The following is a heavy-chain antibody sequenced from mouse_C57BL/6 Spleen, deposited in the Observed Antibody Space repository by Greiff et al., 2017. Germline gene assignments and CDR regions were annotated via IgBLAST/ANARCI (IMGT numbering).Heavy chain of an antibody. J-gene: IGHJ2*01. CDR3: ARNPCSPYYFDY. CDR2: INPNNGGT. V-gene: IGHV1-26*01. CDR1: GYTFTDYY. D-gene: IGHD1-1*01. Sequence: EVQLQQSGPELVKPGASVKISCKASGYTFTDYYMNWVKQSHGKSLEWIGDINPNNGGTSYNQKFKGKATLTVDKSSSTAYMELRSLTSEDSAVYYCARNPCSPYYFDYWGQGTTLTVSS.